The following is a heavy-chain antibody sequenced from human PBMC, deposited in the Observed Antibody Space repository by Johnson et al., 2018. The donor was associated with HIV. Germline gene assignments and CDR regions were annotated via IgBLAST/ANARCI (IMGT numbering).Heavy chain of an antibody. J-gene: IGHJ3*02. Sequence: QVQLVESGGGLVQPGGSLRLSCAASGITVSSNYMSWVRQAPGKGLEWVAVISYDGSNKYYADSVKGRFTISRDNSKNTLYLQMNSLRAEDTAVYYCAKLPVLYGDFDDAFNIWGQGTMVTVSS. D-gene: IGHD4-17*01. CDR3: AKLPVLYGDFDDAFNI. V-gene: IGHV3-30*18. CDR1: GITVSSNY. CDR2: ISYDGSNK.